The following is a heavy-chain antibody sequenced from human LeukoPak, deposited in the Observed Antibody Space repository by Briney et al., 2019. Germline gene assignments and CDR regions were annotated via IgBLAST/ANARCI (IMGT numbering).Heavy chain of an antibody. V-gene: IGHV1-46*01. CDR1: GYTFTSYD. Sequence: GASVKVSCKASGYTFTSYDVNWVRQATGQGLEWMGIINPSGGSTSYAQKFQGRVTMTRDTSTSTVYMELSSLRSEDTAVYYCARDRVAAQYNWFDPWGQGTLVTVSS. CDR2: INPSGGST. J-gene: IGHJ5*02. CDR3: ARDRVAAQYNWFDP. D-gene: IGHD6-25*01.